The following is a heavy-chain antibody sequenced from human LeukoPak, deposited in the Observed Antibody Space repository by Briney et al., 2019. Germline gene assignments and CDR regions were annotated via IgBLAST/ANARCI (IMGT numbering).Heavy chain of an antibody. CDR1: GFIFSNNI. Sequence: GGSLRLSCAASGFIFSNNIMNWVRQAPGKGLEWVSVISADGGDIYYADSVNGRFTISRDNSKNTLHLQMDSLRAEDTAVYYCAKDPPHSDRSIYSDNSWGQGTLVTISS. D-gene: IGHD3-22*01. CDR3: AKDPPHSDRSIYSDNS. V-gene: IGHV3-23*01. J-gene: IGHJ4*02. CDR2: ISADGGDI.